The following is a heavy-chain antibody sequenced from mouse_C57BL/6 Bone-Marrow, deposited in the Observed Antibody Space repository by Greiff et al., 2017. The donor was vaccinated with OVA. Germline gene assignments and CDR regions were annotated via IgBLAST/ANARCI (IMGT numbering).Heavy chain of an antibody. CDR2: IYPGDGDT. CDR1: GYAFSSSW. V-gene: IGHV1-82*01. D-gene: IGHD1-1*01. Sequence: QVQLKQSGPELVKPGASVKISCKASGYAFSSSWMNWVKQRPGKGLEWIGRIYPGDGDTNYNGKFKGKATLTADKSSSTAYMQLSSLTSEDSAVYFCARGTTVASSYAMDYWGQGTSVTVSS. J-gene: IGHJ4*01. CDR3: ARGTTVASSYAMDY.